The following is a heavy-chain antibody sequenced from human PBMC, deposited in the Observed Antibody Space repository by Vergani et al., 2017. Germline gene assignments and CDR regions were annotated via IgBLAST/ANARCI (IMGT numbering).Heavy chain of an antibody. J-gene: IGHJ4*02. D-gene: IGHD4-17*01. CDR3: ARFTTVTYYYFDY. CDR1: GYTFTDYY. Sequence: VQLVQSGAEVKKPGATVKISCKVSGYTFTDYYMHWVQQAPGKGLEWMGIINPSGGSTSYAQKFQGRVTMTRDTSTSTVYMELSSLRSEDTAVYYCARFTTVTYYYFDYWGQGTLVTVSS. V-gene: IGHV1-46*01. CDR2: INPSGGST.